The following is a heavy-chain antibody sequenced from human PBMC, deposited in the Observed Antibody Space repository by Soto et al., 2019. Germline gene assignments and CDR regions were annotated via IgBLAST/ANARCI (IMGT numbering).Heavy chain of an antibody. D-gene: IGHD3-3*01. CDR2: IYPGDSDT. CDR3: AFGITIFGVVPYFDY. CDR1: GYSFTSYW. J-gene: IGHJ4*02. Sequence: GESLKISCKGSGYSFTSYWIGWVRQMPGKGLEWMGIIYPGDSDTRYSPSFQGQVTISADKSISTAYLQWSSLKASDTAMYYCAFGITIFGVVPYFDYRGQRTPVTVSS. V-gene: IGHV5-51*01.